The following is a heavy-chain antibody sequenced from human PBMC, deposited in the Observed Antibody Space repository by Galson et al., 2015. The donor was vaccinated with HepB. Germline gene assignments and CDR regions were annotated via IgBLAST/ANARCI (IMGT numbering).Heavy chain of an antibody. V-gene: IGHV1-69*13. J-gene: IGHJ4*02. CDR2: IIPIFGTA. Sequence: SVKVSCKASGGTFSSYAISWVRQAPGQGLEWMGGIIPIFGTANYAQKFQGRVTITADESTSTAYMELSSLRSEDTAVYYCARDGDNCSGGSCYWGQGTLVTVSS. D-gene: IGHD2-15*01. CDR3: ARDGDNCSGGSCY. CDR1: GGTFSSYA.